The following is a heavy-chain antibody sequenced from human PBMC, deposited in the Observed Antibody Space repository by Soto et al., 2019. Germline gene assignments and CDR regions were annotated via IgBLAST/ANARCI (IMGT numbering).Heavy chain of an antibody. Sequence: ASVKVSCKASGYTFTNYGISWVRQAPGQGLEWMGWISAYNGNTNYAQKLQGRLTMTTDTSTSTAYMELRSLRSDDTAVYYCARVAEIVLVPAYYYYYGMDVWGQGTTVTVSS. J-gene: IGHJ6*02. D-gene: IGHD2-2*01. CDR1: GYTFTNYG. V-gene: IGHV1-18*01. CDR3: ARVAEIVLVPAYYYYYGMDV. CDR2: ISAYNGNT.